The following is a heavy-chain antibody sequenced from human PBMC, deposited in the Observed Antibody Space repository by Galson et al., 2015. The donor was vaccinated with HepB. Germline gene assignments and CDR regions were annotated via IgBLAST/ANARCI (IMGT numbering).Heavy chain of an antibody. V-gene: IGHV4-59*02. J-gene: IGHJ4*01. CDR3: ARGARSGDHFDS. CDR1: GGYVTGFY. Sequence: ETLSLTCTVSGGYVTGFYWSWIRQPPGKGLEWVGYMYYTGNTNYNPSLRSRVTISVDTSKNYFSLNLNSVTAADTAVYYCARGARSGDHFDSWGHGILVTVAS. CDR2: MYYTGNT. D-gene: IGHD3-3*01.